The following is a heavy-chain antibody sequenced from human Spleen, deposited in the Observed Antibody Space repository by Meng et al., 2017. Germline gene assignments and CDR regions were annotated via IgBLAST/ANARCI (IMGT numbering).Heavy chain of an antibody. Sequence: GGSLRLSCAASGFIVSNNYMSWVRRSPGKGLEWLAALSGGGFTTYYANPVKGRFTISRHNSKNTLYLQVNSLTAEDTAVYYCTRDGMYYDFWSGYYSSGIDYWGQGTLVTVSS. V-gene: IGHV3-53*01. J-gene: IGHJ4*02. CDR2: LSGGGFTT. D-gene: IGHD3-3*01. CDR3: TRDGMYYDFWSGYYSSGIDY. CDR1: GFIVSNNY.